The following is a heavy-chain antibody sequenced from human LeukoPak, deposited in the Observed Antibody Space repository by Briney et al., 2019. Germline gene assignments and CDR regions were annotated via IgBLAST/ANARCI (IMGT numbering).Heavy chain of an antibody. V-gene: IGHV4-61*02. CDR3: ARGTAMAFPSLYYHYYMDV. Sequence: PSETLSLTCTVSGGSISSGSYYWSWIRQPAGKGLEWIGRIYTSGSTNYNPSLKSRVTISVDTSKNQFSLKLSSVTAADAAVYYCARGTAMAFPSLYYHYYMDVWGKGTTVTVSS. J-gene: IGHJ6*03. CDR2: IYTSGST. CDR1: GGSISSGSYY. D-gene: IGHD5-18*01.